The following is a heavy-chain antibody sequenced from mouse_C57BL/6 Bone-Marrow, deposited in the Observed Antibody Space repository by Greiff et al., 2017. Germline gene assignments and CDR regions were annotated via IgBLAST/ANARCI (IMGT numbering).Heavy chain of an antibody. Sequence: VQLQQSGAELVKPGASVKISCKASGYAFSSYWMHWVKQRPGKGLEWIGQIYPGDGDTNYNGKFKGRATLTADKSSSTAYMQLSSLTSEDSAVYFCARTFYYGSSYGFDYWGQGTTLTVSA. J-gene: IGHJ2*01. D-gene: IGHD1-1*01. V-gene: IGHV1-80*01. CDR1: GYAFSSYW. CDR2: IYPGDGDT. CDR3: ARTFYYGSSYGFDY.